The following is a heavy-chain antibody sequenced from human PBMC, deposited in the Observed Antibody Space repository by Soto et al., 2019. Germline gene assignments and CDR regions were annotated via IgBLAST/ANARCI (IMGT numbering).Heavy chain of an antibody. J-gene: IGHJ5*02. V-gene: IGHV4-31*03. D-gene: IGHD4-4*01. CDR3: ARDGGTVTGFDP. Sequence: SETLSLTCTVSGGSISSGGYYWTWIRQHPGKGLEWIGYIYYSGTTYYNPSLKSRVAISVDTSKNQFSLKLSSVTAADTAVYYCARDGGTVTGFDPWGQGTLVTVSS. CDR1: GGSISSGGYY. CDR2: IYYSGTT.